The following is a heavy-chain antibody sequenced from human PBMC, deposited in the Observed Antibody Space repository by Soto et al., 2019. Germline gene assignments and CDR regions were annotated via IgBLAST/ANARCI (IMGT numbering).Heavy chain of an antibody. J-gene: IGHJ6*03. CDR3: AKGVGATGFFYYYYMDV. CDR1: GFTFSSYA. D-gene: IGHD1-26*01. Sequence: GGSLRLSCAASGFTFSSYAMSWVRQAPGKGLEWVSAISGSGGSTYYADSVKGRFTISRDNSKNTLYLQMNSLRAEDTAVYYGAKGVGATGFFYYYYMDVWGKGTTVTVSS. CDR2: ISGSGGST. V-gene: IGHV3-23*01.